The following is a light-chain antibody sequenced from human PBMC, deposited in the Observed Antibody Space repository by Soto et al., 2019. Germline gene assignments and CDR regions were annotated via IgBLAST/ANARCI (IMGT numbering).Light chain of an antibody. CDR2: GAS. J-gene: IGKJ3*01. CDR1: QSVSSD. CDR3: QQYNNWPPFT. Sequence: EVVMTQSPATLSMSPGERATLSCRASQSVSSDLAWYQQKFGQAPRLLIYGASTRATGIPARFSGSGSGTEFTLTISSLQSADCAIYYCQQYNNWPPFTFGPGTTVEIK. V-gene: IGKV3D-15*01.